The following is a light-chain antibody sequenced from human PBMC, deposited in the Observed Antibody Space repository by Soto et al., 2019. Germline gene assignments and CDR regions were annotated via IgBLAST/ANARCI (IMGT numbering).Light chain of an antibody. J-gene: IGKJ4*01. V-gene: IGKV3-15*01. Sequence: EIVLTQSPGTLSLSPGERATLSCRASQSVSSSNLAWYQQKPGQAPRLLIYDASTRATGIPVRFRGSGSGTEFTLTISSLQSEDSAVYYCHQYNNWLALTFGGGTKVDIK. CDR2: DAS. CDR1: QSVSSSN. CDR3: HQYNNWLALT.